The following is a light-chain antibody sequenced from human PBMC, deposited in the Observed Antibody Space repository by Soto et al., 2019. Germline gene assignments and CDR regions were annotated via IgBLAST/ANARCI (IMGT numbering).Light chain of an antibody. CDR3: SSYTSSSSWV. J-gene: IGLJ3*02. CDR1: SSDVGAYNY. Sequence: QSALTQPASVSGSPGQSITISCTGTSSDVGAYNYVSWYQQHSGKAPKLIIYEVTNRPSGVSNRFSASKSGNTASLTIFGLQAEDEADYYCSSYTSSSSWVFGGGTKLTGL. CDR2: EVT. V-gene: IGLV2-14*01.